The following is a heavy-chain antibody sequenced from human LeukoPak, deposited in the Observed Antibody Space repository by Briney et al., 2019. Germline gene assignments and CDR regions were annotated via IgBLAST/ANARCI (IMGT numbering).Heavy chain of an antibody. CDR3: ARNENSGWGYFDY. J-gene: IGHJ4*02. D-gene: IGHD5-12*01. Sequence: GGSLRLSCAASGFTFSSYAMSWVRQAPGKGLEWVSVIGGSNGITFYVGSVKGRFTLSRDNSKDPPYLQMNSLRAEDTAVYYCARNENSGWGYFDYWGQGTLVTVSS. CDR2: IGGSNGIT. CDR1: GFTFSSYA. V-gene: IGHV3-23*01.